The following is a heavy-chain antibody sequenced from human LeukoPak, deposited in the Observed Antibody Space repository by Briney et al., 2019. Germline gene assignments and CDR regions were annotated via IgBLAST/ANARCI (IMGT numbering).Heavy chain of an antibody. D-gene: IGHD3-22*01. CDR3: ARVGDDSSGYYIDY. V-gene: IGHV4-34*01. J-gene: IGHJ4*02. Sequence: SETLSLTCTVPGGSVSGYYWSWIRQPPGKGLEWIGEINHSGSTNYNPSLKSRVTISVDTSKNQFSLKLSSVTAADTAVYYCARVGDDSSGYYIDYWGQGTLVTVSS. CDR2: INHSGST. CDR1: GGSVSGYY.